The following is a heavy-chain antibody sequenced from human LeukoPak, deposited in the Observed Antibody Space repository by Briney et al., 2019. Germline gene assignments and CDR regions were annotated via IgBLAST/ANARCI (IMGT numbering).Heavy chain of an antibody. CDR2: FDPEDGET. CDR1: GYTLTELS. CDR3: ATMYYYDSSGYLVFVDY. Sequence: ASVKVSCKVSGYTLTELSMHWVRQAPGKGLEWMGGFDPEDGETIYAQKFQGRVTMTEDTPTDTAYMELSSLRSEDTAVYYCATMYYYDSSGYLVFVDYWGQGTLVTVSS. J-gene: IGHJ4*02. V-gene: IGHV1-24*01. D-gene: IGHD3-22*01.